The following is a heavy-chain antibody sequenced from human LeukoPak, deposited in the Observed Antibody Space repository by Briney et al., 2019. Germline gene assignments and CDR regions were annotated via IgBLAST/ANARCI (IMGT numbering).Heavy chain of an antibody. CDR3: ARDKGGSGYDHLDS. J-gene: IGHJ4*02. D-gene: IGHD5-12*01. V-gene: IGHV6-1*01. CDR1: GDSVSTSSAA. CDR2: TYYRSKWYN. Sequence: SQTLSLTCAISGDSVSTSSAAWNWIRQSPSRGLEWLGRTYYRSKWYNDYAVSVKSRITINPDTPKNQFSLQLNSVTPEDTAVYYCARDKGGSGYDHLDSWGQGTLVTVPS.